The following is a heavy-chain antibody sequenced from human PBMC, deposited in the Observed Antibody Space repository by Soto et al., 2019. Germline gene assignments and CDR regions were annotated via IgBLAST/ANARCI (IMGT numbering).Heavy chain of an antibody. CDR3: ARQRSVVVTPWWFDP. J-gene: IGHJ5*02. CDR1: VGSISRDY. V-gene: IGHV4-59*08. Sequence: PSETLSLTCIFSVGSISRDYWSWIRHAPGKGLEWSGYSYYSGSTNYNPSLKSRVAISVETSRNQFCLKLSSVPAADPAVYSCARQRSVVVTPWWFDPWGQGTLVTVSS. CDR2: SYYSGST. D-gene: IGHD2-15*01.